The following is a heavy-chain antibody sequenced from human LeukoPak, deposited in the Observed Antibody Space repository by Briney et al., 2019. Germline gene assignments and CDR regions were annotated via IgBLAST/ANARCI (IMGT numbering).Heavy chain of an antibody. Sequence: SETLSLTCSVSGGSISSGDYYWSWIRQPPEKGLEWVGYIYYSGSTYYNPSLKSRVAISVDTSKNQFAVELPAVTAADTALYYGARGGSSWYFDYWGQGTLVTVSS. CDR2: IYYSGST. J-gene: IGHJ4*02. V-gene: IGHV4-30-4*08. CDR3: ARGGSSWYFDY. CDR1: GGSISSGDYY. D-gene: IGHD6-13*01.